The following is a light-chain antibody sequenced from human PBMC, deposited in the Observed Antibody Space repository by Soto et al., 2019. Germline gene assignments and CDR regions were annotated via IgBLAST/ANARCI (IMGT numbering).Light chain of an antibody. J-gene: IGKJ5*01. CDR2: VTS. CDR3: QQLNSYPIT. CDR1: QSISNY. V-gene: IGKV1-39*01. Sequence: SVGDGVNITFLASQSISNYLNWYQQKPGKAPKLLIYVTSTLQSGVPARFSGSGSGTDFTLTISSLQPEDFATYYCQQLNSYPITFGQGTRLEI.